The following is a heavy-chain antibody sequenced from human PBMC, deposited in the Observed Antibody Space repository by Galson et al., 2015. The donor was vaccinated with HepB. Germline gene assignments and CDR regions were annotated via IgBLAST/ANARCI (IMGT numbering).Heavy chain of an antibody. Sequence: SLRLSCADSGFTFSSYRMHWVRQAPGKGLVWVSRINSDGSSTSYADSVKGRFTISRDNAKNTLYLQMNSLRADDTAVYYCARGYGDYVFYYFDYWGQGTLVTVSS. V-gene: IGHV3-74*01. CDR2: INSDGSST. CDR1: GFTFSSYR. J-gene: IGHJ4*02. CDR3: ARGYGDYVFYYFDY. D-gene: IGHD4-17*01.